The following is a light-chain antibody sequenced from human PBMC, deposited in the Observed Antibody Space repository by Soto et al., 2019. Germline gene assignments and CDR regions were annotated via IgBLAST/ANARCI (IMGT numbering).Light chain of an antibody. CDR3: QQDSTLSRFT. V-gene: IGKV3-20*01. CDR1: QSVSS. CDR2: GAS. J-gene: IGKJ3*01. Sequence: EIVLTQSPGTLSLSPGEGATLSCRASQSVSSIAWYQQKPGQAPRLLIYGASTRATGIPDRFSGSGSGTDFTLTISRLEPEDFAVYYSQQDSTLSRFTFGPGTKVEIK.